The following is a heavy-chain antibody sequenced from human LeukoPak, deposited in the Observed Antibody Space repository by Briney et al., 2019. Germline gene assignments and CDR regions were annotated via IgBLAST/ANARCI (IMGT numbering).Heavy chain of an antibody. Sequence: GGSLRLSCAASGFTFSSYAMSCVRQAPGKGLEWVSAISGSGGSTYYADSVKGRFTISRDNSKNTLYLQMNSLRAEDTAVYYCAKDRDTMVRGVSGPMDVWGQGTTVTVSS. CDR1: GFTFSSYA. CDR3: AKDRDTMVRGVSGPMDV. J-gene: IGHJ6*02. V-gene: IGHV3-23*01. CDR2: ISGSGGST. D-gene: IGHD3-10*01.